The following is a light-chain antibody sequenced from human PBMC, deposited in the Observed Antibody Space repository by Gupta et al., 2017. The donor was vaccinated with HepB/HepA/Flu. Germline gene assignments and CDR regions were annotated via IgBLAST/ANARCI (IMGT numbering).Light chain of an antibody. CDR3: CSYGGSSTLV. J-gene: IGLJ3*02. Sequence: QSALTQPASVSGSPGPSITIPCTGTSRDIGNYNFFHWYQQNPGKAPKLMIDEVTNRPAGVSSSFSGSKSGNTSALTISGRQEEDEADYYCCSYGGSSTLVFGGGTKLTVL. CDR1: SRDIGNYNF. CDR2: EVT. V-gene: IGLV2-23*02.